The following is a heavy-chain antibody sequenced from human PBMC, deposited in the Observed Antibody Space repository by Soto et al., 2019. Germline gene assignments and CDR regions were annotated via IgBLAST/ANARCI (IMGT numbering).Heavy chain of an antibody. CDR2: INHSGST. V-gene: IGHV4-34*01. CDR3: AHIGYSSSWYYFDY. Sequence: SETLSLTCAVYGGSFSGYYLSWIRPPPGKGLEWIGEINHSGSTNYNPSLKSRVTISVDTSKNQFSLKLSSVTAADTAVYYCAHIGYSSSWYYFDYWGQGTLVTVSS. D-gene: IGHD6-13*01. CDR1: GGSFSGYY. J-gene: IGHJ4*02.